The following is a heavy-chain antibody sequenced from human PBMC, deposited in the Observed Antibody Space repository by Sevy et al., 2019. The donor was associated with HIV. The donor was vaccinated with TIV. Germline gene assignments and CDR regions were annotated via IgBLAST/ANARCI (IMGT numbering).Heavy chain of an antibody. V-gene: IGHV4-34*01. D-gene: IGHD6-13*01. J-gene: IGHJ6*02. CDR3: AMWQQVGPYYYYYGMDV. CDR2: SNHSGSR. Sequence: SETLSLTCAVYGGSFNDYYWSWIRRPPGKGLEWIGVSNHSGSRNYNPSLKSRVTISVDTSKKQFSLRLSSVTAADTAVYYCAMWQQVGPYYYYYGMDVWGQGTMVTVSS. CDR1: GGSFNDYY.